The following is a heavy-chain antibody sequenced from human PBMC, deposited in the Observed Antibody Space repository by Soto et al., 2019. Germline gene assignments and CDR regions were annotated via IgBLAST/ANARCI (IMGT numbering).Heavy chain of an antibody. Sequence: PGGSLRLSCAASGFTFSSYAMHWVRQAPGKGLEWVAVISYDGSNKYYADSVKGRFTISRDNSKNTLYLQMNSLRAEDTAVYYCARARKYSSGRPFDYWGQGTLVTVSS. CDR2: ISYDGSNK. D-gene: IGHD6-19*01. CDR1: GFTFSSYA. J-gene: IGHJ4*02. CDR3: ARARKYSSGRPFDY. V-gene: IGHV3-30-3*01.